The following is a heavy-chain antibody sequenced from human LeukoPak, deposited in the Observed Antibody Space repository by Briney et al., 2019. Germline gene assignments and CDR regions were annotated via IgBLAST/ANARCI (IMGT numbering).Heavy chain of an antibody. CDR2: IYTSGST. Sequence: SETLSLTCTVSGGSISSYYWSWIRQPAGKGLEWIGRIYTSGSTNYNPSLKSRVTMSVDTSKNQFSLKLSSVTAADTAVYYCATRYYDFWSGYYSFDYWGQGTLVIVSS. CDR1: GGSISSYY. CDR3: ATRYYDFWSGYYSFDY. D-gene: IGHD3-3*01. V-gene: IGHV4-4*07. J-gene: IGHJ4*02.